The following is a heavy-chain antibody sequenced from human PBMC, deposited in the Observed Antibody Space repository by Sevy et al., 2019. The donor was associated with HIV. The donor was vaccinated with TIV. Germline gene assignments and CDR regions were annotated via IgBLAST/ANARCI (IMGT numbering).Heavy chain of an antibody. J-gene: IGHJ4*02. Sequence: GGSLRLSCAASGFTFSTYDMHWVRQAPGKGLEWVAYIRYDGSNKYYADSVKGRFTISRDIAKNTLDLQMNSLRAEDTAVYYCARDLEFYDYGDYGPAFMPDYWGQGTLVTVSS. V-gene: IGHV3-30*02. D-gene: IGHD4-17*01. CDR1: GFTFSTYD. CDR3: ARDLEFYDYGDYGPAFMPDY. CDR2: IRYDGSNK.